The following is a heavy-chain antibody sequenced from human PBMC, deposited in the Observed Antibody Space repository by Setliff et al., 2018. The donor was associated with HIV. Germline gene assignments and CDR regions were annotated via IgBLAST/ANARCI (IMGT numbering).Heavy chain of an antibody. CDR1: GGSVGSGSYY. J-gene: IGHJ4*02. V-gene: IGHV4-61*01. D-gene: IGHD4-17*01. CDR2: IYYSGST. CDR3: ARDPPGYGDSKDY. Sequence: SETLFLTCSVSGGSVGSGSYYWSWIRQSPGKGLEWLGYIYYSGSTTYNPSLRSRVTMSIDTSKNQFSLNLRSVTAADTAVYYCARDPPGYGDSKDYWGQGKLVTVSS.